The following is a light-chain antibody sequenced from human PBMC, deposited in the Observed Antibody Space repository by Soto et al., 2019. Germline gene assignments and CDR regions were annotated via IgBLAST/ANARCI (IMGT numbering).Light chain of an antibody. V-gene: IGKV3-20*01. CDR2: GAS. Sequence: EIVLTQSPGTLSLSPRERATLSCRASQSVNSEYLAWHQQKPGQAPRLLIYGASIRATGIPDRFSGSGSGTDFTLSISRLEPEDFASYYCQQYGSSPITFGQGTRLEI. CDR3: QQYGSSPIT. CDR1: QSVNSEY. J-gene: IGKJ5*01.